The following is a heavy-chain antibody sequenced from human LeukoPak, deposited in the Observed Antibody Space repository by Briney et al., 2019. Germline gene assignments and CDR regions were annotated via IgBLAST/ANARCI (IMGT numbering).Heavy chain of an antibody. J-gene: IGHJ4*02. Sequence: QSGGSLRLSCAASGFTFSSYAMHWVRQAPGKGLEWVAVISYDGSNKYYADSVKGRFTISRDNSKNTLYLQMNSLRAEDTAVYYCASAIPAAIVSSSDYWGQGTLVTVSS. CDR3: ASAIPAAIVSSSDY. CDR1: GFTFSSYA. D-gene: IGHD2-2*01. V-gene: IGHV3-30-3*01. CDR2: ISYDGSNK.